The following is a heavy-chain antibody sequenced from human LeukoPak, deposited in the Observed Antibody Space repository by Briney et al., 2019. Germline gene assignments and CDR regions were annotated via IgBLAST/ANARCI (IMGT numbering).Heavy chain of an antibody. Sequence: GGSLRLSCEASGFTFGTFWMSWVRQAPGKGLEWVANIKQGGSEKNYVDSVKGRFTIARDDAKNSLYLQMNSLRAEDTAVYYCARENSGSYYQFDYWGQGTLVTVSS. V-gene: IGHV3-7*01. CDR1: GFTFGTFW. CDR3: ARENSGSYYQFDY. J-gene: IGHJ4*02. D-gene: IGHD1-26*01. CDR2: IKQGGSEK.